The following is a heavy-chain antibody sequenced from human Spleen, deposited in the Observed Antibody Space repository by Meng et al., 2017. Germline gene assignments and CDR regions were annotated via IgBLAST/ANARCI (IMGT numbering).Heavy chain of an antibody. CDR2: IKNDGSEK. CDR3: ARDIPATAAAFDI. J-gene: IGHJ3*02. V-gene: IGHV3-7*01. Sequence: GGSLRLSCAASAFTFSSYWMTWVRQAPGKGLEWVANIKNDGSEKNYVDSVKGRFTISRDNAKNSLFLQMNSLRAEDTAVYYCARDIPATAAAFDIWGQGTMVTVSS. CDR1: AFTFSSYW. D-gene: IGHD2-2*02.